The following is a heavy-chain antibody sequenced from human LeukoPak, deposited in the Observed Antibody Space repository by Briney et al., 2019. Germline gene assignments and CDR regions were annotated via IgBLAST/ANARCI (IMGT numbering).Heavy chain of an antibody. J-gene: IGHJ6*02. CDR3: TRAVEKIGGYSGYDSGYYYYGMDV. D-gene: IGHD5-12*01. CDR1: AFTFQDYA. CDR2: IRSKAYGGTT. Sequence: GRSLTLSYTASAFTFQDYAMSWLRQAPEKGLEWGGFIRSKAYGGTTEYAASVKGRFTISRDDSKSIAYLQMSRLKTEDTAVYYCTRAVEKIGGYSGYDSGYYYYGMDVWGQGTTVTVSS. V-gene: IGHV3-49*03.